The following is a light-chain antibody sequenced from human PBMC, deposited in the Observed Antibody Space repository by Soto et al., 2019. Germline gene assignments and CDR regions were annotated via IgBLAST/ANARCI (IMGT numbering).Light chain of an antibody. CDR1: SSNIGGNS. Sequence: QSAMTQPPSVSAAPGQRVTISCSGSSSNIGGNSVSWYQQLPGTAPKLLIYDDDKRPSGIPDRFSGSKSGTSATLGITGFQTGDEADYYCCSYAGSSYYVFGSGTKLTVL. CDR2: DDD. V-gene: IGLV1-51*01. J-gene: IGLJ1*01. CDR3: CSYAGSSYYV.